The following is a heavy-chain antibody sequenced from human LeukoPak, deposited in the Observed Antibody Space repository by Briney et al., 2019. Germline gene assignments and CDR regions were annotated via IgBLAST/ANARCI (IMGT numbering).Heavy chain of an antibody. D-gene: IGHD3-10*01. CDR2: IIPIFGTA. CDR1: GGTFSSYA. V-gene: IGHV1-69*01. Sequence: SVKVSCKASGGTFSSYAIRWVRQAPGQGLEWMGGIIPIFGTASYAQKFQGRVTITADEFTSTAYMELSSLRSEDTAVYYCATEEDYGSGSYYTLDYWGQGTLVTVSS. J-gene: IGHJ4*02. CDR3: ATEEDYGSGSYYTLDY.